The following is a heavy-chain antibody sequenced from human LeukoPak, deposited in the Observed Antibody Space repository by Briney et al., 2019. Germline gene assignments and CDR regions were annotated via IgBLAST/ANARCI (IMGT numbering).Heavy chain of an antibody. CDR3: AREAEDSGTNLYGMDV. CDR2: IYYSGST. CDR1: GGSISSSSYY. Sequence: SETLSLTCTVSGGSISSSSYYWGWIRQPPGKGLEWIGSIYYSGSTYYNPSLKSRVTISVDTSKNQFSLKLSSVTAADTAVYYCAREAEDSGTNLYGMDVWGQGTTVTVSS. D-gene: IGHD3-10*01. V-gene: IGHV4-39*07. J-gene: IGHJ6*02.